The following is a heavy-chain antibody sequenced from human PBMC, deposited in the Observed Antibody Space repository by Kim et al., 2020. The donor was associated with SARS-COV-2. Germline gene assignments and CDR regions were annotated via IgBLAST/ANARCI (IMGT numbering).Heavy chain of an antibody. CDR3: ARDFPPDDYGDYGFWVPAPFDY. CDR1: GFTFSSYC. J-gene: IGHJ4*02. CDR2: IWDDGRNK. V-gene: IGHV3-33*01. Sequence: GGSLRLSCAASGFTFSSYCMHWVRQAPGKGLEGVAVIWDDGRNKYYADSVKGRFTISRDNSKNTLYLQMNSLRAEDTAVYYCARDFPPDDYGDYGFWVPAPFDYWGQGTLVTVSS. D-gene: IGHD4-17*01.